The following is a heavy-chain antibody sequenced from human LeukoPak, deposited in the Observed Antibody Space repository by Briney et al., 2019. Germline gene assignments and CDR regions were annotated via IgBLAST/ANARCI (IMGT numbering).Heavy chain of an antibody. V-gene: IGHV3-48*03. Sequence: GGSLRLSCTTSGLPFSSFELNCVRQAPGKGREWVSYIGSDETTIYYADSVKGRFSVSRDNAKKSMYLQMNNLRAEDTALYYCARDLGAHVGLDLDYWGQGTLVTVSS. CDR2: IGSDETTI. CDR1: GLPFSSFE. CDR3: ARDLGAHVGLDLDY. D-gene: IGHD3-16*01. J-gene: IGHJ4*02.